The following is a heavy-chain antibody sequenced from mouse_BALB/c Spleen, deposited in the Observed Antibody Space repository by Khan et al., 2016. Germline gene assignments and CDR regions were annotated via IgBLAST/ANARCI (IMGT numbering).Heavy chain of an antibody. V-gene: IGHV5-17*02. D-gene: IGHD2-14*01. Sequence: EAELVESGGGLVQPGGSRKLSCAASGFTFSSFGIHWVRQAPEKGLEWVAYISSGSSTIYYEDTVKGRFTISRDNPKNTLFLQMTSLRSEDTAMYYCARARNYRYDGAMDYWGQGTTVTVA. CDR1: GFTFSSFG. CDR3: ARARNYRYDGAMDY. J-gene: IGHJ4*01. CDR2: ISSGSSTI.